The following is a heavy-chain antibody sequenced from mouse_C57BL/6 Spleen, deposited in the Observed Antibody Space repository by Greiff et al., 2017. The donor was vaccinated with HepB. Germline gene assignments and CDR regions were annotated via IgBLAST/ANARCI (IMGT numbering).Heavy chain of an antibody. Sequence: EVQLQQSGPELVKPGASVKISCKASGYTFTDYYMNWVKQSHGKSLEWIGDINPNNGGTSYNQKFKGKATLTVDKSSSTAYMELRSLTSEDSAVYYCARWCITTVVARDYWGQGTTLTVSS. CDR2: INPNNGGT. D-gene: IGHD1-1*01. V-gene: IGHV1-26*01. J-gene: IGHJ2*01. CDR1: GYTFTDYY. CDR3: ARWCITTVVARDY.